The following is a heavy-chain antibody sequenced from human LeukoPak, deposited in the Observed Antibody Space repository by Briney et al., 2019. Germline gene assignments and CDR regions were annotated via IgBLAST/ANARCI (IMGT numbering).Heavy chain of an antibody. CDR2: IYYSGST. CDR3: ARVGYYFDY. Sequence: SDTLSLTCTVSGGSISSSSYYWGWIRQPPGKGLEWIGSIYYSGSTYYNPSLKSRVTISVDTSKNQFSLKLSSVAAADTAVYYCARVGYYFDYWGQGTLVTVSS. D-gene: IGHD3-16*01. CDR1: GGSISSSSYY. J-gene: IGHJ4*02. V-gene: IGHV4-39*07.